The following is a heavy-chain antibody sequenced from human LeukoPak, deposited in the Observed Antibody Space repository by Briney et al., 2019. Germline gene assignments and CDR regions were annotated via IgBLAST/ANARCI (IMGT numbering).Heavy chain of an antibody. Sequence: GGSLRLSCAASGFTFTSHGMHWVRQAPGKGLEWVSYISSSGSTIYYADSVKGRFTISRDNAKNSLYLQMNSLRAEDTAVCYCARRGVRYYGSGSYYNPYYYYYMDVWGKGTTVTISS. D-gene: IGHD3-10*01. J-gene: IGHJ6*03. V-gene: IGHV3-48*04. CDR2: ISSSGSTI. CDR1: GFTFTSHG. CDR3: ARRGVRYYGSGSYYNPYYYYYMDV.